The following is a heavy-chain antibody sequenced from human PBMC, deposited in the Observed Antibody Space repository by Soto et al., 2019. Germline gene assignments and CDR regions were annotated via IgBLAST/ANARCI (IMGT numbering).Heavy chain of an antibody. J-gene: IGHJ6*02. D-gene: IGHD1-7*01. CDR3: ARVSPSKTTFIHNYYYGMDV. CDR2: ISSSSSYT. CDR1: GFTFSDYY. V-gene: IGHV3-11*06. Sequence: PGGSLRLSCAASGFTFSDYYMSWIRQAPGKGLEWVSYISSSSSYTNYADSVKGRFTISRDNAKNSLYLQMNSLRAEDTAVYYCARVSPSKTTFIHNYYYGMDVWGQGTTVTVSS.